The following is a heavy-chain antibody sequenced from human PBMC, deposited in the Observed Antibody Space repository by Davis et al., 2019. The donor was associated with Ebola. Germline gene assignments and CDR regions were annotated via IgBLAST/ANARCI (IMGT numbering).Heavy chain of an antibody. D-gene: IGHD3-22*01. CDR2: IWYDGSNK. CDR1: GFTFSSYG. CDR3: ARELLPLGAPGAFFDY. J-gene: IGHJ4*02. V-gene: IGHV3-33*01. Sequence: GESLKISCAASGFTFSSYGMHWVRQAPGKGLEWVAVIWYDGSNKYYADSVKGRFTISRDNSKNTLYLQMNSLRAEDTAVYYCARELLPLGAPGAFFDYWGQGTLVTVSS.